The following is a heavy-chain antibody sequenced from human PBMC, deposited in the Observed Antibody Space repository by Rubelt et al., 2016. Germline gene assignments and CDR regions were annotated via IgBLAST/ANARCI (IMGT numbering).Heavy chain of an antibody. CDR2: IHYSGST. V-gene: IGHV4-59*08. D-gene: IGHD3-10*01. CDR1: GGSISSYY. J-gene: IGHJ4*02. Sequence: QVQLQESGPGLVKASETLSLTCTVSGGSISSYYWSWIRQPPGKGPEWIGYIHYSGSTNSNPSLKRRVTILVDTSKNQFSLKLSSVTAADTAVYYCERRGVSGYVDSWGQGTLVTVSS. CDR3: ERRGVSGYVDS.